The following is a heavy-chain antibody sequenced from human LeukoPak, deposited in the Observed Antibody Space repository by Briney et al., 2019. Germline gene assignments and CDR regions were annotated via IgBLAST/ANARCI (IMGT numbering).Heavy chain of an antibody. CDR2: TSASRGIT. CDR3: AKDIVTPYGDEGYFDY. J-gene: IGHJ4*02. D-gene: IGHD4-17*01. Sequence: QPGGSLRLSCAASGFNYSSYTMNWVRQAPGMGLEWLSYTSASRGITYYADSVKGRFTISRDNAKNSLYLQMNSLRAEDTALYYCAKDIVTPYGDEGYFDYWGQGTLVTVSS. V-gene: IGHV3-48*04. CDR1: GFNYSSYT.